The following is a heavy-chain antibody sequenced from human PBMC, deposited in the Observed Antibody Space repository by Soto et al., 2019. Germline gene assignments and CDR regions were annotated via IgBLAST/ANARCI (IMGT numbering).Heavy chain of an antibody. CDR2: IKQDGSEK. V-gene: IGHV3-7*03. D-gene: IGHD6-6*01. CDR1: GFTFSSYS. CDR3: ARLFGSIAAPQALDY. J-gene: IGHJ4*02. Sequence: HPGGSLRLSCAASGFTFSSYSMHWVRQAPGKGLEWVANIKQDGSEKYYVDSVKGRFTISRDNAKNSLYLQMNSLRAEDTAVYYCARLFGSIAAPQALDYWGQGTLVTVSS.